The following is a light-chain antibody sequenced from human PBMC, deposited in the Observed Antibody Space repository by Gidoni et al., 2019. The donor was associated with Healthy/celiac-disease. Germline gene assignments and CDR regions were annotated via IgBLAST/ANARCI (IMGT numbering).Light chain of an antibody. V-gene: IGKV1-5*03. CDR3: QHRYT. Sequence: DIQMTQSPSTLSASVGDRVTITCRASQSISSWLAWYQQKPGKAPKLLIYKASSLESGVPSRFSGSGSGTEFTLTIRSLQPDDFATYYCQHRYTFXQXTKLEIK. CDR2: KAS. J-gene: IGKJ2*01. CDR1: QSISSW.